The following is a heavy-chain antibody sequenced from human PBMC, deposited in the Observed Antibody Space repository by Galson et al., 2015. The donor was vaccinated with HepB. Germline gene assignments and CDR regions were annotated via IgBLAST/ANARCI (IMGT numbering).Heavy chain of an antibody. J-gene: IGHJ6*03. D-gene: IGHD5-18*01. V-gene: IGHV4-31*03. CDR3: ARGAGTSHGYGFVDYYYYMDV. Sequence: TLSLTCTVSGGSISSGGYYWSWIRQHPGKGLEWIGYIYYSGTTYFNPSLKSRVSISIDTSENQFSLKLNTLRAEDTAVYYCARGAGTSHGYGFVDYYYYMDVWGKGTTVTVSS. CDR1: GGSISSGGYY. CDR2: IYYSGTT.